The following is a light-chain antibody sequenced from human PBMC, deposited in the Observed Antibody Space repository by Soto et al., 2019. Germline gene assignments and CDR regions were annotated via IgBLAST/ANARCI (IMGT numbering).Light chain of an antibody. CDR2: GAS. J-gene: IGKJ1*01. Sequence: EIVLTQSPGTLSLSPGERATLSCRASQSGSSSYLAWYQQKPGQAPRLLIYGASSRATGIPDRFSGSGSGTDFTLTISRLEPEDFAVYYCQLYGSSPRTFGQGTKVEIK. CDR1: QSGSSSY. CDR3: QLYGSSPRT. V-gene: IGKV3-20*01.